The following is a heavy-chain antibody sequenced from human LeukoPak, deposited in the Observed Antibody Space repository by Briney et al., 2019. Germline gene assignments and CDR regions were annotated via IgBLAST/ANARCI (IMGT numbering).Heavy chain of an antibody. J-gene: IGHJ6*03. CDR2: IKQGGSEK. CDR1: GFTVSSTY. D-gene: IGHD2-2*01. CDR3: ARVGVVVPAAIGHYYYYYMDV. V-gene: IGHV3-7*01. Sequence: PGGSLRLSCAASGFTVSSTYMSWVRHAPGKGLEWVANIKQGGSEKYYVDSVKGRFTISRDNAKNSLYLQMNSLRAEDTAVYYCARVGVVVPAAIGHYYYYYMDVWGKGTTVTVSS.